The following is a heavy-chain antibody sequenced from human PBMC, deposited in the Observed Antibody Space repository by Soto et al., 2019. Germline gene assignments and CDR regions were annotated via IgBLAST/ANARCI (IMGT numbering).Heavy chain of an antibody. CDR2: MSYDGSNK. CDR3: ARDREGYCSSTSCLGFIDY. V-gene: IGHV3-30-3*01. Sequence: QVQLVESGGGVVQPGRSLRLSCAASGFTFSSYAMHWVRQAPGKGLEWVAVMSYDGSNKYYADSVKGRFTISRDNSKNTLYLQMNSLRAEDTAVYYCARDREGYCSSTSCLGFIDYWGQGTLVTVSS. D-gene: IGHD2-2*01. CDR1: GFTFSSYA. J-gene: IGHJ4*02.